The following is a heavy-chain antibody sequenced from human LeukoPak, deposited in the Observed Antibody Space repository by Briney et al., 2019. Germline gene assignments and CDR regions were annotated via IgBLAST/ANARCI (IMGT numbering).Heavy chain of an antibody. Sequence: GASVKVSCKASGYTFTGYYIHWVRQAPGQGLEWLGWISPNSGGTNYAQKFQGRVTMTRDTSISTVYMDLSRLRSDDTAVYYCARDTEAVAGSLSWGQGTLVIVSS. V-gene: IGHV1-2*02. CDR1: GYTFTGYY. J-gene: IGHJ5*02. D-gene: IGHD6-19*01. CDR2: ISPNSGGT. CDR3: ARDTEAVAGSLS.